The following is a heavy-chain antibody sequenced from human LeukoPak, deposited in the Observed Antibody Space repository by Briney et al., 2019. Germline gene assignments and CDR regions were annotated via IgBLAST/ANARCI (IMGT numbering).Heavy chain of an antibody. J-gene: IGHJ5*02. V-gene: IGHV4-30-2*01. CDR2: IYHSGST. Sequence: SETLSLTCAVSGGSISSGGYSWSWIRQPPGKGLEWIGYIYHSGSTYYNPSLKSRVTISVDRSKNQFSLKLSSVTAADTAVYYCARGGITMVRGEEDWFDPWGQGTLVTVSS. D-gene: IGHD3-10*01. CDR1: GGSISSGGYS. CDR3: ARGGITMVRGEEDWFDP.